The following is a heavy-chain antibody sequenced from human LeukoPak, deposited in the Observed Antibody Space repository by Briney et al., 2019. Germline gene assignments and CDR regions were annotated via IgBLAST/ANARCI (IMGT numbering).Heavy chain of an antibody. CDR1: GDSVSSNSAA. D-gene: IGHD5-12*01. J-gene: IGHJ4*02. Sequence: SQTLSLTCAISGDSVSSNSAAWNWIRQSPSRGLEWLGRTYYRSKWYNDYAVSVKSRITINPDTSKNQFSLQLNSVTPEDTAVYYCARSPLSGYSGYDHFDYWGQGTLVTVSS. CDR2: TYYRSKWYN. CDR3: ARSPLSGYSGYDHFDY. V-gene: IGHV6-1*01.